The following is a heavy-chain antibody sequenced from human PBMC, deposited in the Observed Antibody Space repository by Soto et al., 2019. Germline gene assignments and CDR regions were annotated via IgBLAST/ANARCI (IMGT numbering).Heavy chain of an antibody. CDR3: ARQERIAAAGNNWFDP. V-gene: IGHV4-39*01. Sequence: PSETLSLTCTVSGGSISSISYYWGWIRQPPGKGLEWIGSIYYSGSTYYNPSLKSRVTISVDTSKNQFSLKLSSVTAADTAVYYCARQERIAAAGNNWFDPWGQGTLVTVSS. CDR1: GGSISSISYY. D-gene: IGHD6-13*01. J-gene: IGHJ5*02. CDR2: IYYSGST.